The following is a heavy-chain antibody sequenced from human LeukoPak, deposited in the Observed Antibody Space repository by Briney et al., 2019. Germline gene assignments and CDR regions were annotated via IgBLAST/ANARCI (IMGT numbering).Heavy chain of an antibody. CDR3: AGEGRSGSYYSWFDP. J-gene: IGHJ5*02. CDR2: INHSGST. Sequence: SETLSLTCAVYGGPFSGYYWSWIRQPPGKGLEWIGEINHSGSTNYNPSLKSRVTISVDTSKNQFSLKLSSVTAADTAVYYCAGEGRSGSYYSWFDPWGQGTLVTVSS. D-gene: IGHD3-10*01. V-gene: IGHV4-34*01. CDR1: GGPFSGYY.